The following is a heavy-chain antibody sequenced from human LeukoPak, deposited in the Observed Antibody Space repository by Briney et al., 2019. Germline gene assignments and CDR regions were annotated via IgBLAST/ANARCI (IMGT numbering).Heavy chain of an antibody. CDR1: GFIFSNFA. Sequence: QPGGSLRLSCAASGFIFSNFAMSWVRQAPGKGLEWVSSIRTSGQSTNYADSVKGRFTISRDDSKNTLYLQMNSLRAEDTAVYYCAKDHPPYCRGTRCYPFDYWGQGTLVTVSS. CDR3: AKDHPPYCRGTRCYPFDY. V-gene: IGHV3-23*01. CDR2: IRTSGQST. J-gene: IGHJ4*02. D-gene: IGHD2-2*01.